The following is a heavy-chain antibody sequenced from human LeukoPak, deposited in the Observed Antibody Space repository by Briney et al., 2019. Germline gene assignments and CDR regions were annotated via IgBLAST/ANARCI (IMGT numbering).Heavy chain of an antibody. V-gene: IGHV3-23*01. Sequence: GGSLSLSCAASGFTFSSYAMSWVRQAPGKGLEWVSAISGSGGSTYYADSVKGRFTISRDNSKNTLYLQMNSLRAEDTAVYYCAKLRGSGSYSGGMDVWGQGTTVTVSS. J-gene: IGHJ6*02. D-gene: IGHD3-10*01. CDR1: GFTFSSYA. CDR2: ISGSGGST. CDR3: AKLRGSGSYSGGMDV.